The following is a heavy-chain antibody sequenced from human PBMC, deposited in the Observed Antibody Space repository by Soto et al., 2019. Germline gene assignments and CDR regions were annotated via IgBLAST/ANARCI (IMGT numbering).Heavy chain of an antibody. CDR1: GGSISSYY. Sequence: PSETLSLTCTVSGGSISSYYWSWIRQPPGKGLEWIGYIYYSGSTNYNPSLKSRVTISVDTSKNQFSLKLSSVTAADTAVYYCAREGYYSGSGSYSPPRYYGMDVWGQGTTVTVSS. CDR3: AREGYYSGSGSYSPPRYYGMDV. CDR2: IYYSGST. J-gene: IGHJ6*02. V-gene: IGHV4-59*01. D-gene: IGHD3-10*01.